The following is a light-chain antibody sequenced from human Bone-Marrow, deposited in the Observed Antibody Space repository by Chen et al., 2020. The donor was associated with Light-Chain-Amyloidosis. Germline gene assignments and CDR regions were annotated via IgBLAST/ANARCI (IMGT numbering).Light chain of an antibody. CDR3: QVWDRGSDRPV. CDR1: NIGSTS. V-gene: IGLV3-21*02. CDR2: DDS. J-gene: IGLJ3*02. Sequence: SYLLTQPSSVSVAPGQAATIACGGNNIGSTSVHWYQQTPGQAPLLVVYDDSDRPSGIPERLSGSNSGNTATLTISRVEAGDEADYYCQVWDRGSDRPVFGGGTKLTVL.